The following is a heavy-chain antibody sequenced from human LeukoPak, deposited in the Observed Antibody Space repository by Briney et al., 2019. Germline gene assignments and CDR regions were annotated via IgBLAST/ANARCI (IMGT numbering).Heavy chain of an antibody. V-gene: IGHV1-2*02. J-gene: IGHJ6*03. Sequence: ASVKVSCKASGYTFTGYYMHWVRQAPGQGLEWMGWINPNSGGTNYAQKFQGRVTMTRDTSISTAYMELSRLRSDDTAVYYCARGEWVGAPGETYYYYYMDVWGKGTTVTVSS. CDR3: ARGEWVGAPGETYYYYYMDV. D-gene: IGHD1-26*01. CDR1: GYTFTGYY. CDR2: INPNSGGT.